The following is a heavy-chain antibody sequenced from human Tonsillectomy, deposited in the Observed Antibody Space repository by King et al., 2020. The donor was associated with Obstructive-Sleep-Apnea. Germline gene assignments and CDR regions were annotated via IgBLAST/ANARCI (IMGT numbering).Heavy chain of an antibody. D-gene: IGHD2-2*01. CDR1: GGSISSSNW. Sequence: VQLQESGPGLVKPSGTLSLTCAVSGGSISSSNWWSWVRQPPGKGLEWIGEIYHSGSTNYNPSLKSRVTISVDKSKNQFSLKLSSVTAADTAVYYCARGHCSSTSCYALFGGRNWFDPWGQGTLVTVSS. CDR2: IYHSGST. CDR3: ARGHCSSTSCYALFGGRNWFDP. V-gene: IGHV4-4*02. J-gene: IGHJ5*02.